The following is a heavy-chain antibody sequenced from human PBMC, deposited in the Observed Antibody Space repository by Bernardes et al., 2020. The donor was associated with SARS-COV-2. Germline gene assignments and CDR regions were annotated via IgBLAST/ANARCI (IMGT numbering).Heavy chain of an antibody. CDR3: ARDIARAYDFWSGPNV. Sequence: SKTLSRTCAVSGGSIRSSNWWSWVRQPPGKGLEWIGEIYHSGSTNYNPSLKSRVTISVDKSKNQFSLKLSSVTAADTAVYYCARDIARAYDFWSGPNVWGKGTTVTVSS. CDR2: IYHSGST. V-gene: IGHV4-4*02. D-gene: IGHD3-3*01. CDR1: GGSIRSSNW. J-gene: IGHJ6*04.